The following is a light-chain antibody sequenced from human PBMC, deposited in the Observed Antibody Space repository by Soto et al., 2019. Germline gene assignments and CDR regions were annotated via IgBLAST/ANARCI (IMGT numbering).Light chain of an antibody. CDR1: QSISSW. V-gene: IGKV1-5*03. CDR2: KAS. Sequence: DIQMTQSPSTLSASVGDRVTITCRASQSISSWLAWYQQKPGKAPKLLIYKASSLESGVQSRFSGSGSGTDFTLTISSLQPDDFATYYCQQYNSYSETFGQGTKVEVK. CDR3: QQYNSYSET. J-gene: IGKJ1*01.